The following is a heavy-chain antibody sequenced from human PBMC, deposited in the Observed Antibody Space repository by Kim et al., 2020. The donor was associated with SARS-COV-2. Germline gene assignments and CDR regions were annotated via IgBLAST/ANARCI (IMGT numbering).Heavy chain of an antibody. Sequence: GGSLRLSCAASGFTFSSYSMNWVRQAPGKGLEWVSYISSSSGTIYYADSVKGRFTISRDNAKNSLYLQRNSLRDEDTAVYYCARAYSSFYSHFDYWGQGTLVTVSS. D-gene: IGHD6-6*01. CDR2: ISSSSGTI. J-gene: IGHJ4*02. CDR1: GFTFSSYS. V-gene: IGHV3-48*02. CDR3: ARAYSSFYSHFDY.